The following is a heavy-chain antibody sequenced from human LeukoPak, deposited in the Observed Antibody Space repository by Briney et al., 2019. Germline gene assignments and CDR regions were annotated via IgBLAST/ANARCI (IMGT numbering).Heavy chain of an antibody. CDR3: ARATDTAMVTGWFDP. V-gene: IGHV1-2*02. D-gene: IGHD5-18*01. J-gene: IGHJ5*02. CDR2: INPNSGGT. CDR1: GYTFTGYY. Sequence: ASVKVSCKASGYTFTGYYMYWVRQAPGQGLEWMGWINPNSGGTNYAQKFQGRVTMTRDTSISTAYMELSRLRSDDTAVYYCARATDTAMVTGWFDPWGQGTLVTVSS.